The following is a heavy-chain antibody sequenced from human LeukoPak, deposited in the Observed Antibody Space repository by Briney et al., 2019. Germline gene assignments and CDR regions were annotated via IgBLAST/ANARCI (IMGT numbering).Heavy chain of an antibody. D-gene: IGHD5-24*01. J-gene: IGHJ6*02. CDR3: ARGQMTPSYYYYGMDV. CDR1: GGFFSGYY. CDR2: INHSGST. Sequence: PSETLSLTCAVYGGFFSGYYLTRIRQPPGKGLEWIGEINHSGSTDYNPSLKSRVTISVDKSKNQFSLKLSSVTAADTAVYYCARGQMTPSYYYYGMDVWGQGTTVTVSS. V-gene: IGHV4-34*01.